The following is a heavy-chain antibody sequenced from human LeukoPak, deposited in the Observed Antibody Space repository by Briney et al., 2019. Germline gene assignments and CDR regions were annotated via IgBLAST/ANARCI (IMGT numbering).Heavy chain of an antibody. D-gene: IGHD3-22*01. CDR1: GGSFSGYY. Sequence: SETLSLTCAVYGGSFSGYYWSWIRQPPGKGLEWIGEINHSGSTNYNPSLKSRVTISVDTSKNQFSLKLSSVTAADTAVYYCARLGNYDSSGYYFSYYYYYMDVWGKGTTVTVSS. V-gene: IGHV4-34*01. J-gene: IGHJ6*03. CDR2: INHSGST. CDR3: ARLGNYDSSGYYFSYYYYYMDV.